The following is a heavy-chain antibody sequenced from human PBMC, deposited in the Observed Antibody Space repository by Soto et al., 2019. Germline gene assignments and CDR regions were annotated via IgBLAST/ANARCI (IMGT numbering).Heavy chain of an antibody. CDR2: IWYDGSNK. J-gene: IGHJ5*02. CDR3: ARDPVAAAGSWWFDP. Sequence: QVQLVESGGGVVQPGRSLRLSCAASGFTFSSYGMHWVRQAPGKGLEWVAVIWYDGSNKYYADSVKGRFSISRDNSEKTLYLQMNSLRAEDTAVYYCARDPVAAAGSWWFDPWGQGTLVTVSS. D-gene: IGHD6-13*01. CDR1: GFTFSSYG. V-gene: IGHV3-33*01.